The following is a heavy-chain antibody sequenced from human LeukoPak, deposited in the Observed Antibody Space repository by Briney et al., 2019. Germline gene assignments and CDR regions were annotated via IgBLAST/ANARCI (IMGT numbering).Heavy chain of an antibody. Sequence: GGSLRLSCAASGFTFSTSWMHWVRRAPGKGLVWVSRINGDATRISYAESVKGRFSISRDNAKNTLYLQMNSLRAEDTAVYYCAKDGARYCSSTSCPYGMDVWGQGTTVTVSS. CDR3: AKDGARYCSSTSCPYGMDV. CDR2: INGDATRI. CDR1: GFTFSTSW. D-gene: IGHD2-2*01. V-gene: IGHV3-74*01. J-gene: IGHJ6*02.